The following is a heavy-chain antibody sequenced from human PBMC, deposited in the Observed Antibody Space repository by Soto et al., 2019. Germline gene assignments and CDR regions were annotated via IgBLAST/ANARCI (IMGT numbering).Heavy chain of an antibody. J-gene: IGHJ4*02. CDR3: AREGFSGYEALDY. CDR2: IAYTGIT. D-gene: IGHD5-12*01. V-gene: IGHV4-59*01. CDR1: GGPIRSYY. Sequence: QVHLQESGPGLLKPSETLSLTCGVSGGPIRSYYWSWVRQAPGKRLDWIAYIAYTGITGYNPALRSRVTISGDTSQNLFSLKMTSVTAADTAVYYCAREGFSGYEALDYWGQGILGTVSS.